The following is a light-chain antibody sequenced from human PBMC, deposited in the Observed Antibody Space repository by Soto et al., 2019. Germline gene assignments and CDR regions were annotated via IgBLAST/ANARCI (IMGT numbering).Light chain of an antibody. J-gene: IGKJ4*01. CDR3: QQSYSTPPT. V-gene: IGKV1-39*01. Sequence: DIQMTQSPSSLSASVGDRVTITCRASQSISNYLNWYQQKQGKAPNLLIYAASSLEGGVPSRFSGGGSGTDFTLTISSLQPEDFATYYCQQSYSTPPTFGGGTKVEIK. CDR2: AAS. CDR1: QSISNY.